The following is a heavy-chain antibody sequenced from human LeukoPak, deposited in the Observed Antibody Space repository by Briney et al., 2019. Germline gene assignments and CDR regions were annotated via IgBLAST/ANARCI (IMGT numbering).Heavy chain of an antibody. CDR3: ASSKSSRGYYYGMDV. D-gene: IGHD5-24*01. CDR1: GFTFSDYY. Sequence: GGSLRLSCAASGFTFSDYYMSWIRQAPGKGLEWVSYISSSGSTIYYADSVKGRFTISRDNAKNSLYLHMNSLRAEDTAVYYCASSKSSRGYYYGMDVWGQGTTVTVSS. V-gene: IGHV3-11*01. CDR2: ISSSGSTI. J-gene: IGHJ6*02.